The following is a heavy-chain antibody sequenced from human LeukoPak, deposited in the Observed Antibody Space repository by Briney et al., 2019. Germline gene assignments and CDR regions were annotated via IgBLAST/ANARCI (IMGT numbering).Heavy chain of an antibody. CDR3: ASGGKQQLLRDY. J-gene: IGHJ4*02. CDR1: GFTFSSYS. V-gene: IGHV3-21*01. Sequence: GGSLRLSCAASGFTFSSYSMTWVRQAPGKGLEWVSSISSSSSYIYYADSVKGRFTISRDNAKNSLYLQMNSLRAEDTAVYYCASGGKQQLLRDYWGQGTLVTVSS. D-gene: IGHD6-13*01. CDR2: ISSSSSYI.